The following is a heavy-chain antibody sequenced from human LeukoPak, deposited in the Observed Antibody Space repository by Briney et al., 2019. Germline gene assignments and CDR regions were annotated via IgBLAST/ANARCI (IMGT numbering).Heavy chain of an antibody. V-gene: IGHV1-2*02. D-gene: IGHD3-3*01. J-gene: IGHJ6*03. CDR3: ARTRTLLEWFARPYYYYYYMDV. Sequence: ASVKVSCKASGYTFTSYGISWVRQAPGQGLEWMGWINPNSGGTNYAQKFQGRVTMTRDTSISTAYMELSRLRSDDTAVYYCARTRTLLEWFARPYYYYYYMDVWGKGTTVTVSS. CDR2: INPNSGGT. CDR1: GYTFTSYG.